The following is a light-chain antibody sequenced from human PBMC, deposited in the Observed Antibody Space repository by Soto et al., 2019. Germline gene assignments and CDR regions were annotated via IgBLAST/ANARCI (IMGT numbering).Light chain of an antibody. V-gene: IGKV3-15*01. CDR3: QQYNSWPIT. Sequence: EVLMPHSQDTLDVSPWHRDPLXYRASQSVSDNLAWYQQKPGQGPRLLVYRASTRTLGIPARFSGSESGTEFTLTISSLQSEDFAVYYCQQYNSWPITFGQGTRLEIK. CDR1: QSVSDN. J-gene: IGKJ5*01. CDR2: RAS.